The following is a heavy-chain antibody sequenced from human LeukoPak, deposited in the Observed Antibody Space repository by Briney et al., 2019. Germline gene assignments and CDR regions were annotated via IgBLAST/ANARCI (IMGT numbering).Heavy chain of an antibody. J-gene: IGHJ5*02. CDR1: GVTFSNYA. CDR2: TIPLFGVR. D-gene: IGHD2/OR15-2a*01. Sequence: ASVKVSCKASGVTFSNYAFSWVRHASGQGLEWMAETIPLFGVRKYAEKFQGRVTITPDATTNTVFLDLTSLRSEDTAVYYCAARIYAPGDVGWFDPWGQGTLVTVSS. CDR3: AARIYAPGDVGWFDP. V-gene: IGHV1-69*13.